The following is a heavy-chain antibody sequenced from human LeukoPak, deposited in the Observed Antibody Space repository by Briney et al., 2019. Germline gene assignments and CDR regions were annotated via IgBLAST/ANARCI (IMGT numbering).Heavy chain of an antibody. CDR1: GLPFKGHA. J-gene: IGHJ5*01. CDR2: ISWDGNIE. V-gene: IGHV3-30-3*01. CDR3: AETARQNWFDS. Sequence: GGSLSSSCSAPGLPFKGHAMPGFGKVPGKGLEWVVFISWDGNIEHYADSVKGRFTISRDNAKNSLYLQMNSLRAEDTAVYYCAETARQNWFDSWGQGTLVTVSS. D-gene: IGHD6-6*01.